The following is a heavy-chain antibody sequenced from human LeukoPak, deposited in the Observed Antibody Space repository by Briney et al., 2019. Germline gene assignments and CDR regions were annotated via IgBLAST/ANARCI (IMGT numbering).Heavy chain of an antibody. Sequence: GGSLRLSCAASGFTFSTYWMHWVRQAPGKGLVWLSRINSDGGSTNYADSVKGRFTISRDNAKNTLYLQMNSLGAEDTAVYYCARDYYTSGSPNDRWGQGTLVTVSS. CDR3: ARDYYTSGSPNDR. CDR1: GFTFSTYW. J-gene: IGHJ5*02. CDR2: INSDGGST. V-gene: IGHV3-74*01. D-gene: IGHD3-10*01.